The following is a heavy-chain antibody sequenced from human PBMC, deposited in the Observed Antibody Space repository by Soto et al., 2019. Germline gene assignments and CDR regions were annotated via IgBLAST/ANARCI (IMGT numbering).Heavy chain of an antibody. Sequence: QVQLVQSGAEVKKPGASVKVSCKASGYTFTSYGISWVRQAPGQGLEWMGWISAYNGNTNYAQKLQGRVTMTTDTSTSTAYMERRILRSDDTAVYYCARVRYYDSSGYSYYFDYWGQVTLVTVSS. J-gene: IGHJ4*02. V-gene: IGHV1-18*01. D-gene: IGHD3-22*01. CDR3: ARVRYYDSSGYSYYFDY. CDR2: ISAYNGNT. CDR1: GYTFTSYG.